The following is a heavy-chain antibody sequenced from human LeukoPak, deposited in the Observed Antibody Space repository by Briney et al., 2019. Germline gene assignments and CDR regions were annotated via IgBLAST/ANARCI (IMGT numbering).Heavy chain of an antibody. CDR3: TRREGYCSSTSCPAFDY. CDR1: GFTFSGSA. Sequence: PGGSLRLSCAASGFTFSGSAMHWVRQASGKGLEWVGRIRSKANSYATAYAASVKGRFTISRDDSKNTAYLQMNGLKTEDTAVYYCTRREGYCSSTSCPAFDYWGQGTLVTVSS. J-gene: IGHJ4*02. D-gene: IGHD2-2*01. CDR2: IRSKANSYAT. V-gene: IGHV3-73*01.